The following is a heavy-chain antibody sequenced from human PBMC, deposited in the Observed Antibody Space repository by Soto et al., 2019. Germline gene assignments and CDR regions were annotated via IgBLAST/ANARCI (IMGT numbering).Heavy chain of an antibody. D-gene: IGHD3-10*01. CDR3: AKGVTMVRGVIRYGMDV. CDR1: GGTFRSYA. V-gene: IGHV1-69*01. J-gene: IGHJ6*02. CDR2: IIPIFGTA. Sequence: QVQLVQSGADVKKPGSSVKVSCKASGGTFRSYALSWVRTAPGQGLECMGGIIPIFGTANYAQKFQGRVTISADEATSTAYMELSSLRSEDTAVYYCAKGVTMVRGVIRYGMDVWGQGTTVTVSS.